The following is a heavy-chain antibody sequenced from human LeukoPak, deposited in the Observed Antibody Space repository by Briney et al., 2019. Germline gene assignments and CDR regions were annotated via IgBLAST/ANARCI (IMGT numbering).Heavy chain of an antibody. D-gene: IGHD1-7*01. CDR3: ARTNYADSPDAFDI. CDR1: GGSISSGSYY. Sequence: PSETLSLTCTVSGGSISSGSYYWSWIRQPAGKGLEWIGRIYTSGSTNYNPSLKSRVTISVDTSKNQFSLKLSSVTAADTAVYYCARTNYADSPDAFDIWGQGTMVTVSS. CDR2: IYTSGST. V-gene: IGHV4-61*02. J-gene: IGHJ3*02.